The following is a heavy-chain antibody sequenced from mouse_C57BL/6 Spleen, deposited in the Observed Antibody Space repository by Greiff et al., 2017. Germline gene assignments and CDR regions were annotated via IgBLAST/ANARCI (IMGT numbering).Heavy chain of an antibody. CDR1: GYTFTSYW. CDR3: ARYATTVVATGAMDY. D-gene: IGHD1-1*01. Sequence: VQLQQPGAELVRPGSSVKLSCKASGYTFTSYWMHWVKQRPIQGLEWIGKIDPSDSETHYNQKFKDKATLTVDKSSSTAYMQLSSLTSEDSAVYYCARYATTVVATGAMDYWGQATSVTVSS. CDR2: IDPSDSET. V-gene: IGHV1-52*01. J-gene: IGHJ4*01.